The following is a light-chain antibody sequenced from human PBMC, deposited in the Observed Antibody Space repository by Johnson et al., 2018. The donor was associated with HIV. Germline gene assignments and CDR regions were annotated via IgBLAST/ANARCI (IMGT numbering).Light chain of an antibody. Sequence: QSVLTQPPSVSAAPGQKVTIPCSGSSSNIGNNYASWYQQVPGTPPKLPIHDNHSLPSGIPARSPGSQAGTSDTLANTGLQTGDEADYYSGTWDNSLSAGFVGTGTKVTVL. CDR3: GTWDNSLSAGF. V-gene: IGLV1-51*01. CDR2: DNH. CDR1: SSNIGNNY. J-gene: IGLJ1*01.